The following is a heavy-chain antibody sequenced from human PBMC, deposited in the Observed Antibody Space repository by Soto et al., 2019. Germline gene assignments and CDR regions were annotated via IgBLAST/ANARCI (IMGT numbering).Heavy chain of an antibody. CDR2: INPSGGST. J-gene: IGHJ4*02. CDR3: AREQGDSGYDRDIDY. D-gene: IGHD5-12*01. V-gene: IGHV1-46*01. CDR1: GYTFTSYY. Sequence: ASVKVSCKASGYTFTSYYKHWVRQAPGQGLEWMGIINPSGGSTSYAQKFQGRVTMTRDTSTSTVYMELSSLRSEDTAVYYCAREQGDSGYDRDIDYWGQGTLVTVSS.